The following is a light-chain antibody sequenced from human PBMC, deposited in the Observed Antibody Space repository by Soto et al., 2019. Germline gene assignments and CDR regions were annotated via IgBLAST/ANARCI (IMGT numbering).Light chain of an antibody. Sequence: IQMTQSPSSLSASVGDRVTIACRASQSITFYLNWYQQKPGKAPKLLIYTASSLQSGVPPRFSGSGSGTDFTLAISSLQPEDSATYYCLQDINYPWTFGQGTKVDIK. CDR3: LQDINYPWT. CDR2: TAS. J-gene: IGKJ1*01. CDR1: QSITFY. V-gene: IGKV1-6*01.